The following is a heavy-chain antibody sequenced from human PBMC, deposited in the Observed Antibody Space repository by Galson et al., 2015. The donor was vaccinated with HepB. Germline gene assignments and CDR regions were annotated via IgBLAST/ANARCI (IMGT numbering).Heavy chain of an antibody. J-gene: IGHJ3*02. D-gene: IGHD2-2*01. CDR3: ARRGYCISTPCPTTFGSFDM. CDR1: GFTFSSYA. Sequence: SLRLSCAASGFTFSSYAMSWVRQAPGKGPEWVSGITGSGGNTYYADSVKSRFTISRDNSKDTVYLQIDGLRADDTAVYYCARRGYCISTPCPTTFGSFDMWGQGTMVTVSS. V-gene: IGHV3-23*01. CDR2: ITGSGGNT.